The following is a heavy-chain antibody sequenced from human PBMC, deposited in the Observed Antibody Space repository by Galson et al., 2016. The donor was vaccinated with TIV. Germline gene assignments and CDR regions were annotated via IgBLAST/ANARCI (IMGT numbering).Heavy chain of an antibody. V-gene: IGHV1-2*02. J-gene: IGHJ5*02. D-gene: IGHD3-10*01. CDR2: INPNSGGT. CDR1: GYTFADYY. CDR3: ARNFKRELASYWFDP. Sequence: QSGAEVTKPGASVKVSCKASGYTFADYYIHWLRQAPGQGLEWMGWINPNSGGTYYSERFQGRVTMTTDTSVNTAFMELSSLRSDDTAVFYCARNFKRELASYWFDPWGQGTPVTVSS.